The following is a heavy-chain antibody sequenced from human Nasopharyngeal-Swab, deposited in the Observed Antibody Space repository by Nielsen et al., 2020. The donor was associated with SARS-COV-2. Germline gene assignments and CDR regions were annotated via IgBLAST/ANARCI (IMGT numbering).Heavy chain of an antibody. CDR1: GFTFSSYW. V-gene: IGHV3-74*01. CDR3: TRAGSFRHDY. J-gene: IGHJ4*02. Sequence: GESLKTSCAASGFTFSSYWMHWVRQAPGKGLVWVSRINEDGSSTSYADSLKGRFTISRDNAKNTLYLQMNSLSAEDTAVYYCTRAGSFRHDYWGQGILVTVSS. D-gene: IGHD6-13*01. CDR2: INEDGSST.